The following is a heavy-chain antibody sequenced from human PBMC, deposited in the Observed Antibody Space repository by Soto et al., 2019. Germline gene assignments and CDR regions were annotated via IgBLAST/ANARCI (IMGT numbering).Heavy chain of an antibody. Sequence: GGSLRLSCAASGFTFSSYGMHWVRQAPGKGLEWVAVIWYDGSNKYYADSVKGRFTISRDNSKNTLYLQMNSLRAEDTAVYYCARDFDSNYVGYYYYYMDVWGKGTTVTVSS. CDR3: ARDFDSNYVGYYYYYMDV. CDR1: GFTFSSYG. J-gene: IGHJ6*03. D-gene: IGHD4-4*01. CDR2: IWYDGSNK. V-gene: IGHV3-33*01.